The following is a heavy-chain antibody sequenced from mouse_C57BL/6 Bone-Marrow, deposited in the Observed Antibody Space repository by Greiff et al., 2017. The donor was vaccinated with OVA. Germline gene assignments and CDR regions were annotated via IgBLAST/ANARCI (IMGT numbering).Heavy chain of an antibody. D-gene: IGHD2-4*01. Sequence: QVQLMQSVALFVKPGASVQISCTVSGYTFPVHTLPWLMQRPDQCLALIGYIYPSDGSTKYNEKFKGKVTLTADKSSSTAYMQLNSLTSEDSAVYFCARAHYDYERYFDVWGTGTTVTVSS. V-gene: IGHV1-78*01. CDR1: GYTFPVHT. J-gene: IGHJ1*03. CDR2: IYPSDGST. CDR3: ARAHYDYERYFDV.